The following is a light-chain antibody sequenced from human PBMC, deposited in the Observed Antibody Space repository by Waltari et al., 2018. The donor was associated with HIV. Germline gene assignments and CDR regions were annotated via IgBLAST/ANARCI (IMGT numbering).Light chain of an antibody. Sequence: QSALTQPASVSGSPGQSIAISCTGTRSDVGAYNYVSWYQQHPGKAPKLMIFDVSNRPSGVSVLFSGSKSGNTASLTISGLQAEDEADYYCCSYTTSATRVFGGGTKLTVL. CDR2: DVS. V-gene: IGLV2-14*03. CDR1: RSDVGAYNY. J-gene: IGLJ3*02. CDR3: CSYTTSATRV.